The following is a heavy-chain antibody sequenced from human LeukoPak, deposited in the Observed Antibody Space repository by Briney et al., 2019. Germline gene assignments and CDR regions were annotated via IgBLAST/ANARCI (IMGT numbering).Heavy chain of an antibody. CDR2: IWYDGSNK. Sequence: GGSLRLSCAVSGFTFSSYGMHWVRQAPGKGLEWVAVIWYDGSNKYYADSVKGRFTISRDNSKNTLYLQMNSLRAEDTAVYYCARGGVPAAYIDYWGQGTLVTVSS. J-gene: IGHJ4*02. D-gene: IGHD2-2*01. CDR1: GFTFSSYG. CDR3: ARGGVPAAYIDY. V-gene: IGHV3-33*01.